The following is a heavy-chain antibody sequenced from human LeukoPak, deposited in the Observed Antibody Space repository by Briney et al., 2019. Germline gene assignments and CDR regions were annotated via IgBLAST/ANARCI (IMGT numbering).Heavy chain of an antibody. CDR2: ISYDGSNK. J-gene: IGHJ4*02. D-gene: IGHD2-15*01. CDR3: ASGIYCSGGSCYSAFGY. Sequence: GGSLRLSCAASGFTFSSYGMHWVRQAPGKGLEWVAVISYDGSNKYYAESVKGRFTISRDNSKNTLYLQMNSLRPEDTAVYFCASGIYCSGGSCYSAFGYWGQGTLVTVSS. CDR1: GFTFSSYG. V-gene: IGHV3-30*03.